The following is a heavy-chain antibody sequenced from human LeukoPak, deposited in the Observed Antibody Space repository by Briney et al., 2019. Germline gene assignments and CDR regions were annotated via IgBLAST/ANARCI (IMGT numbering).Heavy chain of an antibody. CDR1: GGSISSGSYY. CDR3: ARDSITMVRGTGYYFDY. V-gene: IGHV4-61*02. D-gene: IGHD3-10*01. CDR2: IYTSGST. J-gene: IGHJ4*02. Sequence: SETLSLTCTVSGGSISSGSYYWSWIRQPAGKGLEWIGRIYTSGSTNYNPSLKSRVTISVDTSKNQFSLKLSSVTAADTAVYYCARDSITMVRGTGYYFDYWGQGTLVTVSS.